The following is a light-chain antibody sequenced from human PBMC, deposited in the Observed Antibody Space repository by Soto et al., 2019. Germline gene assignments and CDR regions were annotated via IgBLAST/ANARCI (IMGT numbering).Light chain of an antibody. CDR1: QSVSSSY. CDR2: GAS. J-gene: IGKJ4*01. V-gene: IGKV3-20*01. Sequence: ESVLTQSPGTLSLSPGERATLSCRASQSVSSSYLAWYQQKPGQAPRLLIYGASSRATGIPDRFSGSGSGTDFTLTISRLEPEDFAVYYCQQYGSSLLLTFGGGTKVAIK. CDR3: QQYGSSLLLT.